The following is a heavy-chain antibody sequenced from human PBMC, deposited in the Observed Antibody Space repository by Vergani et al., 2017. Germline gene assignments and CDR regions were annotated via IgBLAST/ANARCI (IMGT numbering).Heavy chain of an antibody. CDR3: ASGVPGYQLATQYFQH. V-gene: IGHV3-21*01. J-gene: IGHJ1*01. CDR2: ISSSSSYR. CDR1: GFTFGSYS. D-gene: IGHD2-2*01. Sequence: EVQLVESGGGLVKPGGSLRLSCVASGFTFGSYSMNWVRQAPGKGLEWVSFISSSSSYRYYADSVKGRFTISRDNGEYSLLLQMNSLSPDDKAVYYCASGVPGYQLATQYFQHWGQGTLVTVSS.